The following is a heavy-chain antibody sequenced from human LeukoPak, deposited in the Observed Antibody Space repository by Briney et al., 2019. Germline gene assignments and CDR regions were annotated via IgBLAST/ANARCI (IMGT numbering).Heavy chain of an antibody. Sequence: SETLSLTCTVWGGSIGIYHWRGIRQPPGKGLECIGYIYYSGSTKYTPSLKSRVTISVDTSKNPSSLNLSSVTAADTAVYYCARLVRFSSDYFDYWGQGTLVTVSS. D-gene: IGHD6-6*01. CDR2: IYYSGST. CDR1: GGSIGIYH. CDR3: ARLVRFSSDYFDY. V-gene: IGHV4-59*13. J-gene: IGHJ4*02.